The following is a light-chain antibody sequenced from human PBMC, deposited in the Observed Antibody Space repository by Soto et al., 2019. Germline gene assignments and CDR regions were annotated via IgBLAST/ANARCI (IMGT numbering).Light chain of an antibody. CDR3: QQHSHWPPWT. Sequence: ETVMTQSPATLSLSPGERATLSCRASQSVISYLAWYQQKPGQAPMLLIYDASNRATGIPARFSGSGSGTDFTLTISSLEPEDFAVYYCQQHSHWPPWTFGQGTKVDIK. CDR1: QSVISY. J-gene: IGKJ1*01. V-gene: IGKV3-11*01. CDR2: DAS.